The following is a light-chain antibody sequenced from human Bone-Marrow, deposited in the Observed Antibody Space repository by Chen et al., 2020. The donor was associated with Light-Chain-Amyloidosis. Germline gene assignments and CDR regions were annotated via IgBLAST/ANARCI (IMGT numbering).Light chain of an antibody. CDR1: DLPTKY. V-gene: IGLV3-25*03. J-gene: IGLJ2*01. CDR2: RDT. CDR3: QSADSSGTYEGI. Sequence: SYELTQPPSVSVSPGQTSRITCSGDDLPTKYAYWYQQKPGQAPVLVIHRDTERPSGISSRFSGDSAGTTATLTGSGVQAEDEADYHCQSADSSGTYEGIFGGGTTLTVL.